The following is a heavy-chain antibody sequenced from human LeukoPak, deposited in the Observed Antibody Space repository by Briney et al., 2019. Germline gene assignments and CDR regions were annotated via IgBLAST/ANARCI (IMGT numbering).Heavy chain of an antibody. J-gene: IGHJ4*02. D-gene: IGHD3-9*01. CDR2: INPNSGVT. Sequence: GASVKVSCKASGYTFTGYYIHWVRQAPGQGLEWMGWINPNSGVTHYPQKFQGRVTMTRDTSISTAYMELSRLRSDDTAVYYCARSPHILTGENFDYWGQGTLVTVSS. V-gene: IGHV1-2*02. CDR3: ARSPHILTGENFDY. CDR1: GYTFTGYY.